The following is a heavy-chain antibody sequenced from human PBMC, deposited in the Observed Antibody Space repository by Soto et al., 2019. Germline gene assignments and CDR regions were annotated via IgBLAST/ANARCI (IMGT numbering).Heavy chain of an antibody. CDR3: AREGVAPYYYYGMDV. CDR1: GYTFTRSG. D-gene: IGHD5-12*01. CDR2: ISSYNGDT. J-gene: IGHJ6*02. Sequence: QVQLVQSGAEVKKPGASVKVSCKASGYTFTRSGISWVRQAPGQGPEWMGGISSYNGDTNYAQTFQGRVTMTTDTTTSTAYMELRSLRSDDTAVYYCAREGVAPYYYYGMDVWGPGTPVTVSS. V-gene: IGHV1-18*01.